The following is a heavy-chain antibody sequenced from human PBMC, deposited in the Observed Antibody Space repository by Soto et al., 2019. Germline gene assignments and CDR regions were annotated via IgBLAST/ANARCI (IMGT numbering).Heavy chain of an antibody. V-gene: IGHV3-33*01. CDR2: ISFDGSNK. CDR1: GFTFRSYG. D-gene: IGHD3-22*01. J-gene: IGHJ4*02. Sequence: QVQLVESGGGVVQPGRSLRLSCAASGFTFRSYGMHWVRQAPGKGLEWVAVISFDGSNKYYADSVKGRFTVSRDNSKNTLDLQMNRLRVEDTAVYYCARATPDYYDTSGYLYWGQGTLVTVSS. CDR3: ARATPDYYDTSGYLY.